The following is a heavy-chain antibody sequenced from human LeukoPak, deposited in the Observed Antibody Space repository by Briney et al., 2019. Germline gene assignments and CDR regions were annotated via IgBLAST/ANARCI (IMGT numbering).Heavy chain of an antibody. J-gene: IGHJ6*02. CDR1: VFTVSSNY. D-gene: IGHD3-10*01. V-gene: IGHV3-66*01. CDR3: ARDPPLISGSYHYGMDV. CDR2: IYSGGST. Sequence: GGSLRLSCAASVFTVSSNYMSWVRQAPGKGLEWVSVIYSGGSTYYADSVKGRFTISRDNSKNTLYLRMNSLRAEDTAVYYCARDPPLISGSYHYGMDVWGQGTTVTVSS.